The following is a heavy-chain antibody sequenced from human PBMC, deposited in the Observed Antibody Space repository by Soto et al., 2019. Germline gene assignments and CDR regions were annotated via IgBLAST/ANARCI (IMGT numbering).Heavy chain of an antibody. V-gene: IGHV1-69*13. Sequence: SVKVSCKASGGTFSSYAISWVRQAPGQGLEWMGGIIPIFGTANYAQKFQGRVTITADESTSTAYMELSSLKSDDTAVYYCAREDYYDSSGYLPVRYYFGMDVWGQGTTVTVSS. CDR2: IIPIFGTA. CDR1: GGTFSSYA. J-gene: IGHJ6*02. D-gene: IGHD3-22*01. CDR3: AREDYYDSSGYLPVRYYFGMDV.